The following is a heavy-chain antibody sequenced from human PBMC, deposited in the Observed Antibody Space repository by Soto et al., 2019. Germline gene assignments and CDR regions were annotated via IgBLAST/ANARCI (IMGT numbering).Heavy chain of an antibody. CDR3: ARDRTTSGYYDFWSAYYYYGMDV. CDR2: ISYDGSNK. Sequence: GGSLRLSCAASGFTFSNSGMHWVRQAPGKGLEWVALISYDGSNKYYADSVKGRFTISRDNSKNTLYLQMNSLRAEDTAVYYCARDRTTSGYYDFWSAYYYYGMDVWGQGTTVTVS. V-gene: IGHV3-30*03. D-gene: IGHD3-3*01. J-gene: IGHJ6*02. CDR1: GFTFSNSG.